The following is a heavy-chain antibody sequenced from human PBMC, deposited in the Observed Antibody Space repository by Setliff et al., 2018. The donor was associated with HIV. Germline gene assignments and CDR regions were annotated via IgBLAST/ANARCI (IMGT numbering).Heavy chain of an antibody. CDR1: GGSISSSSYY. Sequence: KPSETLSLTCTVSGGSISSSSYYWGWIRQPPGKGLEWIGSIYYSGSTYYNPSLKSRVTISVDTSKNQFSLKLSSVTAADTAVYYCASPGRRRGYCSSTSCYDEGLYYYYYMDVWGKGTTVTVSS. V-gene: IGHV4-39*01. CDR2: IYYSGST. D-gene: IGHD2-2*01. J-gene: IGHJ6*03. CDR3: ASPGRRRGYCSSTSCYDEGLYYYYYMDV.